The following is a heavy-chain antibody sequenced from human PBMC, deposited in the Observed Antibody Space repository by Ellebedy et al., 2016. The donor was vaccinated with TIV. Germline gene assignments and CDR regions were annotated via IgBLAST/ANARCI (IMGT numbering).Heavy chain of an antibody. J-gene: IGHJ4*02. CDR3: AKDRTPGDGYWVFDY. V-gene: IGHV3-23*01. Sequence: GESLKISCAASGFTFSHYAMAWVRQAPGKGLEWVSGIVGSGAQKYADSVKGRFTITRDNYKRTVDLQMNSLRAEDTAVYFCAKDRTPGDGYWVFDYWGQGTLVTVSS. D-gene: IGHD5-18*01. CDR1: GFTFSHYA. CDR2: IVGSGA.